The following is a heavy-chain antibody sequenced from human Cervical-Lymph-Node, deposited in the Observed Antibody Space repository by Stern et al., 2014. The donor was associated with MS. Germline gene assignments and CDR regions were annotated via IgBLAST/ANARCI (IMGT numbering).Heavy chain of an antibody. Sequence: VQLVESGAEVKKPGSSVKVSCKASGGTFSTQAINWVRQAPGQGLEWVGGIIPIFGTPNYAPKVQGRVHITADDSTGTDDLEPRSLTSEDTAVYYCATVSTVTVGTMDVWGQGTTVTVSS. CDR1: GGTFSTQA. D-gene: IGHD4-17*01. J-gene: IGHJ6*02. V-gene: IGHV1-69*01. CDR3: ATVSTVTVGTMDV. CDR2: IIPIFGTP.